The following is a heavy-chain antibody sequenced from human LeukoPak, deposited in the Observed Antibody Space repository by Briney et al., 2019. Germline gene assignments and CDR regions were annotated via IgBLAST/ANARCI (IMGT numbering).Heavy chain of an antibody. CDR2: ISGYNGNT. CDR1: GYTFTNYA. J-gene: IGHJ4*02. CDR3: AAQPDF. Sequence: ASVKVSCKASGYTFTNYAISWVRQAPGQGLEWMGWISGYNGNTNYAQKFQGRVTITRNTSISTAFMELSSLRYEDTAVYYCAAQPDFWGQGTLVTVSS. V-gene: IGHV1-18*01.